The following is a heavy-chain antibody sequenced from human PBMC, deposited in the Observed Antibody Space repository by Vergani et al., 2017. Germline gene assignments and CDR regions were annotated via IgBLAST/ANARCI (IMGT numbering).Heavy chain of an antibody. D-gene: IGHD3-22*01. CDR1: GFTFSRHW. J-gene: IGHJ3*02. Sequence: EVQLVESGGGLVQPGGSLRLSCAASGFTFSRHWMHWVRQAPGKGLVWVSRVNPEGTNTPYADSVKGRFTISRDNSKNTLYLQMNSLRAEDTAVYYCAKDRSSSGYANAFDIWGQGTMVTVSS. CDR3: AKDRSSSGYANAFDI. CDR2: VNPEGTNT. V-gene: IGHV3-74*01.